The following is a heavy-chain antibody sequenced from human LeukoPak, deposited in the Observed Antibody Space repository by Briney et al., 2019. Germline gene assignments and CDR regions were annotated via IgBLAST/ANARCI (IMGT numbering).Heavy chain of an antibody. V-gene: IGHV4-30-4*01. CDR1: GGSINSGDHY. CDR2: IYYSGST. CDR3: ARVGAGGNSGAFDI. J-gene: IGHJ3*02. Sequence: SQTLSLTCTVSGGSINSGDHYWSWVRQPPGKGLEWIAYIYYSGSTYYSPSLKRRLTTSLDTSKNQFSLKLSSVPAADTAVYYCARVGAGGNSGAFDIWGQGTMVTVSS. D-gene: IGHD4-23*01.